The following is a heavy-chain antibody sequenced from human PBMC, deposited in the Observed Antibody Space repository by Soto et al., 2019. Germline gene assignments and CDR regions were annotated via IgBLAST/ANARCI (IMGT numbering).Heavy chain of an antibody. V-gene: IGHV3-23*01. CDR3: AKIHSGSSEDAFDV. CDR2: ISGSGGVT. D-gene: IGHD6-19*01. Sequence: EGQLLESGRGLVQPGGSQRLCCAASGFTFSSYAMSWVRQGPGKGLEWVTLISGSGGVTDYADSVKGRFTVSRDNSKNTMYLELNSLTAGDTAIYYCAKIHSGSSEDAFDVWGQGTVVTVSS. CDR1: GFTFSSYA. J-gene: IGHJ3*01.